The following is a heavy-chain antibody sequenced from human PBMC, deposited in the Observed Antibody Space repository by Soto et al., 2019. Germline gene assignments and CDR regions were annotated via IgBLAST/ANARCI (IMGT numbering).Heavy chain of an antibody. Sequence: QVQLVQSGAEVKKPGASVKVSCKASGITSTTYAIHWVRQAPGQGLEWMGWINTGNGNTRYSQRFLGRVSLTTDTSTSTASMDLSNLTSEDTAVYYCARAISGYVTWGQGTLITVSS. V-gene: IGHV1-3*04. CDR1: GITSTTYA. D-gene: IGHD5-12*01. J-gene: IGHJ5*02. CDR2: INTGNGNT. CDR3: ARAISGYVT.